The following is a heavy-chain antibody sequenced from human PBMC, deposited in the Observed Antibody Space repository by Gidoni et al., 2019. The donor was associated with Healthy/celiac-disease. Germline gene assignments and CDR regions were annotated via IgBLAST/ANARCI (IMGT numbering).Heavy chain of an antibody. J-gene: IGHJ4*02. CDR1: GFTFSSYS. D-gene: IGHD3-10*01. CDR3: ARDMGEPGYGSGSYYYDY. Sequence: EVQLVESGGGLVQPGGSLRLSCAASGFTFSSYSMNWVRQAPGKGLEWVSYISSSSSTIYYADSVKGRFTISRDNAKNSLYLQMNSLRDEDTAVYYCARDMGEPGYGSGSYYYDYWGQGTLVTVSS. CDR2: ISSSSSTI. V-gene: IGHV3-48*02.